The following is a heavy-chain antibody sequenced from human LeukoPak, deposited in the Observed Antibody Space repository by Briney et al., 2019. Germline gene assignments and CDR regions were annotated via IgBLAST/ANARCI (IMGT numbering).Heavy chain of an antibody. D-gene: IGHD3-16*01. CDR3: TTGPSYGYEW. CDR2: IKNDGRTT. Sequence: PGGSLRLSCAASGMTFSHRWMHWVRQAPGKGLVWVSLIKNDGRTTIYADSVKGRFTISRDNGKSTLYLQMNSLRAEDTGLYYVTTGPSYGYEWWGQGTVVTVSS. CDR1: GMTFSHRW. V-gene: IGHV3-74*01. J-gene: IGHJ4*02.